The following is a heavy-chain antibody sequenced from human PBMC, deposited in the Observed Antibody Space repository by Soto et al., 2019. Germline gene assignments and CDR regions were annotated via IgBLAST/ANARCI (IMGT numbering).Heavy chain of an antibody. CDR1: GFTFSSYA. V-gene: IGHV3-23*01. CDR2: LSGGGGST. J-gene: IGHJ4*02. CDR3: ARLRNWNLPYFDY. Sequence: GGSLRLSCAASGFTFSSYAMSWVRQAPGKGLEWVSALSGGGGSTYYADSVKGRFTISRDNSKNTLYLQMNSLRAEDAAVYYCARLRNWNLPYFDYWGQGTLVTVSS. D-gene: IGHD1-1*01.